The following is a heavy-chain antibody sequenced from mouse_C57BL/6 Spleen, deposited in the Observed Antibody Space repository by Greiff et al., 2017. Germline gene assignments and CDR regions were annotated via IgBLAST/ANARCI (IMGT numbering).Heavy chain of an antibody. CDR2: INPSNGGT. J-gene: IGHJ1*03. Sequence: QVQLQQPGTELVKPGASVKLSCKASGYTFTSYWMHWVKQRPGQGLEWIGNINPSNGGTNYNEKFKSKATLPVDKSSSTAYMTLSSLTSDDSAVYCCARSGDGYLWYFDVWGTGTTGTVSS. CDR1: GYTFTSYW. CDR3: ARSGDGYLWYFDV. V-gene: IGHV1-53*01. D-gene: IGHD2-3*01.